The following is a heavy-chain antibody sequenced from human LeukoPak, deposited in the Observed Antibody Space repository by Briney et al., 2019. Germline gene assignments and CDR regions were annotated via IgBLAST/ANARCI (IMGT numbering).Heavy chain of an antibody. V-gene: IGHV4-61*01. CDR1: GGSVNSGSYY. D-gene: IGHD2-2*01. Sequence: SETLSLTCTVSGGSVNSGSYYWSWIRQPPGKGLEWIGYIYYSGSTNYNPSLKSRVTISVDTSKNQFSLKLSSVTAADTAVYYCARAPVRCSSTGCLPNWFDPWGQGTLVTVSS. CDR3: ARAPVRCSSTGCLPNWFDP. CDR2: IYYSGST. J-gene: IGHJ5*02.